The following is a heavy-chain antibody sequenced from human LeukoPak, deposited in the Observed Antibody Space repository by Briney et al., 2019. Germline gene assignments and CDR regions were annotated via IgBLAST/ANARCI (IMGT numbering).Heavy chain of an antibody. V-gene: IGHV3-30*02. CDR2: IRYDGSNK. CDR1: GFTFSSYG. D-gene: IGHD2-2*01. Sequence: GGSLRLSCAASGFTFSSYGMHWVRQAPGKGLEWVAFIRYDGSNKYYADSVKGRFTISRDNSKNTLYLQMNSLRAEDTAVYYCPKDQRYCSSTSCHSARWFDPWGQGTLVTVSS. CDR3: PKDQRYCSSTSCHSARWFDP. J-gene: IGHJ5*02.